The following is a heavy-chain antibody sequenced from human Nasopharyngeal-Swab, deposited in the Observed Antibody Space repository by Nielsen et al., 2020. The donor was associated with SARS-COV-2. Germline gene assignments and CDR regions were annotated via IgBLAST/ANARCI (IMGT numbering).Heavy chain of an antibody. J-gene: IGHJ4*02. CDR2: IYYSGST. V-gene: IGHV4-39*07. Sequence: WIRQPPGKGLEWIGSIYYSGSTYYNPSLKSRVAISLETSKTQFSLKLNSVTAADTAVYYCARSLDFYSSKWYYFDDWGQGTLVTVSS. D-gene: IGHD6-13*01. CDR3: ARSLDFYSSKWYYFDD.